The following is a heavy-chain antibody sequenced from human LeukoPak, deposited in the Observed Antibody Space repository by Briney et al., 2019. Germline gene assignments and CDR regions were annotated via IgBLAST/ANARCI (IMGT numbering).Heavy chain of an antibody. CDR3: ARGNRDTSGFYYYYGMDV. J-gene: IGHJ6*02. V-gene: IGHV3-9*01. CDR1: GFTFYDYA. Sequence: GGSLRLSCAASGFTFYDYAMFWVRQAPGEGLGWVSGISWDSRNIGYAASVKGRFTVSRDNGKNSLYLQINSLRVEDTALYYCARGNRDTSGFYYYYGMDVWGQGTTVSVSS. CDR2: ISWDSRNI. D-gene: IGHD6-19*01.